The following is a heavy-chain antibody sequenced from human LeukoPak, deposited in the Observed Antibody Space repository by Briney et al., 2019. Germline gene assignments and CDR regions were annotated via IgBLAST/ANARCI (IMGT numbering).Heavy chain of an antibody. Sequence: PSETLSLTCTVSGYSISSGYYWGWIRQPPGKGLEWIGSIYYSGSTYYNPSLKSRVTISVDTSKNQFSLKLSSVTAADTAVYYCARDTLERLSYYYMDVWGKGTTVTVSS. V-gene: IGHV4-38-2*02. J-gene: IGHJ6*03. CDR1: GYSISSGYY. CDR2: IYYSGST. D-gene: IGHD1-1*01. CDR3: ARDTLERLSYYYMDV.